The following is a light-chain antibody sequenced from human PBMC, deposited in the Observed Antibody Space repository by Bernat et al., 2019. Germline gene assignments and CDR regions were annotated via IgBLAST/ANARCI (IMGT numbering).Light chain of an antibody. J-gene: IGLJ3*02. CDR3: SAWDTCLSGWV. Sequence: QAGLTQPPSVSKGLRQTATLTCTGNSNNVGNQGSSWLQQHQGHPPKLLSYRNNNRPSGISERFSASRSGNTDSLTITGLQPEDEADYYCSAWDTCLSGWVFGGGTKLTVL. CDR2: RNN. CDR1: SNNVGNQG. V-gene: IGLV10-54*04.